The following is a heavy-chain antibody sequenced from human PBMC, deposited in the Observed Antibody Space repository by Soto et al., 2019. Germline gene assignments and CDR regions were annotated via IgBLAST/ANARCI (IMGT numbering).Heavy chain of an antibody. J-gene: IGHJ6*02. CDR1: GGSLSGYN. CDR3: ASSSLYGMDV. CDR2: INDSGST. Sequence: SETLSLTCGVYGGSLSGYNWNWIRQPPGKGLEWIGEINDSGSTNYNPSLKSRVTISIDTSKNQFSLKVGSVTAADTAVYYCASSSLYGMDVWGQGTTVTVSS. V-gene: IGHV4-34*01.